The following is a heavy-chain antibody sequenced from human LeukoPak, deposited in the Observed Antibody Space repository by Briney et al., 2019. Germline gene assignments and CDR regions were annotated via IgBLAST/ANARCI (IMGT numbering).Heavy chain of an antibody. CDR2: IYHSGTT. CDR1: DYSISSGYY. J-gene: IGHJ4*02. V-gene: IGHV4-38-2*01. Sequence: PSETLSLTCAVSDYSISSGYYWGWIRQPPGKGLEWIGTIYHSGTTYYNPSLKSRVTISVDTSKNQFSLKLSSVTAADTAVYYCARAYYYDSWYFDYWGQGTLVTVSS. D-gene: IGHD3-22*01. CDR3: ARAYYYDSWYFDY.